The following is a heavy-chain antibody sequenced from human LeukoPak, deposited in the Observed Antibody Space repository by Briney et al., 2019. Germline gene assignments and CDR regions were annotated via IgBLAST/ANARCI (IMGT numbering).Heavy chain of an antibody. D-gene: IGHD1-26*01. Sequence: ASVKVSCKASGYTFTGYYMHWVRQAPGQGLEWMGWINPNSGGTNYAQEFQGRVTMTRDTSISTAYMELSRLRSDDTAVYYCASGSFYYGMDVWGQGTTVTVSS. V-gene: IGHV1-2*02. CDR3: ASGSFYYGMDV. CDR1: GYTFTGYY. J-gene: IGHJ6*02. CDR2: INPNSGGT.